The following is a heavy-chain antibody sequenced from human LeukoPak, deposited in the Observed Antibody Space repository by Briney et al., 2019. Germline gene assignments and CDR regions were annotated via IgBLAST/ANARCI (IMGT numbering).Heavy chain of an antibody. D-gene: IGHD5-18*01. CDR3: AREGRVQLSPDYYGMDV. Sequence: ASVKVSCKASGYTFTSYDINWVRQATGLGLEWMGWMNPNSGNTGYAQKFQGRVTMTRNTSISTAYMEVSSLRSEDTAVYYCAREGRVQLSPDYYGMDVWGQGTTVTVSS. V-gene: IGHV1-8*01. J-gene: IGHJ6*02. CDR1: GYTFTSYD. CDR2: MNPNSGNT.